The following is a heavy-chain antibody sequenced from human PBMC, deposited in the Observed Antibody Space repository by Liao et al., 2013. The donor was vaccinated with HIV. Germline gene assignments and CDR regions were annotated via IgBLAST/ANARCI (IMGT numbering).Heavy chain of an antibody. J-gene: IGHJ3*02. CDR3: ARALLRWYPPGAFEI. CDR2: INHSGST. CDR1: GGSFSSSY. V-gene: IGHV4-34*01. Sequence: QVQLQQWGAGLLKPSETLSLTCGVFGGSFSSSYWSWIRQSPGKGLEWIGEINHSGSTKYNPSLKSRVTMSIDTSKNHLSLRLNSVTAADTAVYYCARALLRWYPPGAFEIWAQGDNGHRLF. D-gene: IGHD4-23*01.